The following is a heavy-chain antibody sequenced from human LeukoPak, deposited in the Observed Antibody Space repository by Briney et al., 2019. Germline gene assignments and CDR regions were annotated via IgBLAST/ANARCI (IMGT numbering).Heavy chain of an antibody. J-gene: IGHJ6*03. CDR1: GFTFSSYS. CDR2: ISHDGSIK. CDR3: ATAAARGLYNWNYVSPQPMDV. D-gene: IGHD1-7*01. V-gene: IGHV3-30-3*01. Sequence: PGGSLRLSCTASGFTFSSYSIYWVRQAPGKGLEWVAVISHDGSIKYYADSVKGRFTISRDNSKNTLYLQMNSLRSEDTAVYYCATAAARGLYNWNYVSPQPMDVWGKGTTVTVSS.